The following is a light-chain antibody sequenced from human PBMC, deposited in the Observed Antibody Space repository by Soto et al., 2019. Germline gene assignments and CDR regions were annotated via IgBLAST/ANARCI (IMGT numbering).Light chain of an antibody. CDR1: SSTIGAGYD. CDR3: QSYDSSLTVWM. CDR2: GNN. Sequence: QSVLTQPPSVSGAPGQRVTISCTGTSSTIGAGYDVHWYRQLPGTPPKLLIYGNNNRPSGVPDRFSGSKSGTSASLAISGLQAEDEAEYYCQSYDSSLTVWMFGGGTKVTVL. V-gene: IGLV1-40*01. J-gene: IGLJ3*02.